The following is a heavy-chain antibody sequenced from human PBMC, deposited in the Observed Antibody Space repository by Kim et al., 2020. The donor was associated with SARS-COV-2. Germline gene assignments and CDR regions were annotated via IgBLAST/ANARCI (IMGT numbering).Heavy chain of an antibody. Sequence: GGSLRLSCAASGFTFSSYAMHWVRQAPGKGLEWVAVISYDGSNKYYADSVKGRFTISRDNSKNTLYLQVNSLRAEDTAVYYCARGGDRSSTSCLRNWGHGTLVTVSS. CDR1: GFTFSSYA. V-gene: IGHV3-30-3*01. CDR3: ARGGDRSSTSCLRN. J-gene: IGHJ4*01. D-gene: IGHD2-2*01. CDR2: ISYDGSNK.